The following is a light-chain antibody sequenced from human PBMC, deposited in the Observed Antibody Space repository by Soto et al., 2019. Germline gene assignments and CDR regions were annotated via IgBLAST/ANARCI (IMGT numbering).Light chain of an antibody. Sequence: EIVLTQSPGALSLSPGETATLSCRASQTASSSHLAWYQQKPGQAPRLLIYDASSRATGISDRFSGSGSGTDFTLTISRLESEDFAVYYCQQRSTFGQGTRLEIK. CDR2: DAS. CDR3: QQRST. J-gene: IGKJ5*01. V-gene: IGKV3D-20*02. CDR1: QTASSSH.